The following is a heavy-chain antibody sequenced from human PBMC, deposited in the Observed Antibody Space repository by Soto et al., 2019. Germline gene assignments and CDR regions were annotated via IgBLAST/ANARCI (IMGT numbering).Heavy chain of an antibody. CDR1: GGTFSSYA. CDR3: ARLGGDDYGDYSDY. V-gene: IGHV1-69*01. Sequence: QVQLVRSGAEVKKPGSSVKVSCKASGGTFSSYAISWVRQAPGQGLEWMGGIIPIFGTANYAQKFQGRVTITADESTSTAYMELSSLRSEDTAVYYCARLGGDDYGDYSDYWGQGTLVTVSS. J-gene: IGHJ4*02. D-gene: IGHD4-17*01. CDR2: IIPIFGTA.